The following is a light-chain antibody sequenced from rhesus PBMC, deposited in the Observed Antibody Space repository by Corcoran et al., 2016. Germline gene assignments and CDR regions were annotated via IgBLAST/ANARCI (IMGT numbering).Light chain of an antibody. J-gene: IGKJ4*01. V-gene: IGKV3-35*01. CDR2: DTS. CDR1: QSVSSN. Sequence: EIVMTQSPGTLSLSPGERATLSCRASQSVSSNLAWYQQKPGQAPRLLIYDTSNRATGVPDRFRCSGSVTGFTLTISSREPEDFGVYYCQQGRNWPLTCGGGTKVEIK. CDR3: QQGRNWPLT.